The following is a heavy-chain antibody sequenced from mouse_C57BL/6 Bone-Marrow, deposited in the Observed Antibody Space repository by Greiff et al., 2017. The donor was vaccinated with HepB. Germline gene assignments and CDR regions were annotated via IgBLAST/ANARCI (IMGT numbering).Heavy chain of an antibody. CDR2: IDPNSGGT. Sequence: QVPLQQPGAELVKPGASVKLSCKASGSTFTSYWMHWVKQRPGLGLEWIGRIDPNSGGTKYNEKFKSKATLTVDKPSITAYMQLSSLTSEDSAVYYCAREDYYVRGGYFDYWGQGTTLTVSS. D-gene: IGHD1-1*01. CDR1: GSTFTSYW. CDR3: AREDYYVRGGYFDY. V-gene: IGHV1-72*01. J-gene: IGHJ2*01.